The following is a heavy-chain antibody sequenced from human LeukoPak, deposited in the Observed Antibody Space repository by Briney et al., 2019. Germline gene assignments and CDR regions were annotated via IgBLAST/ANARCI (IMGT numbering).Heavy chain of an antibody. CDR2: IKQDGSVK. CDR3: ARGRVYGDYVRDFDY. CDR1: GFTFSNYW. V-gene: IGHV3-7*01. J-gene: IGHJ4*02. D-gene: IGHD4-17*01. Sequence: QPGGSLRLSCAASGFTFSNYWMTWVRQAPGKGLEWVANIKQDGSVKYYVDSVKGRFTISRDNAKNSLYLQMNSPRAEDTAVYYCARGRVYGDYVRDFDYWGQGTLVTVSS.